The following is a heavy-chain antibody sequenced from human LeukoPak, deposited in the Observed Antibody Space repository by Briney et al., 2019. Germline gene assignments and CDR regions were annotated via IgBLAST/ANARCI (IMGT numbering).Heavy chain of an antibody. CDR3: ARERDDYYFDY. Sequence: PGGSLRLSCAAAGFTFSSYAMSWVRQAPGKGLEWVSAISGSGDSTYSTDSVKGRFTISRDNAKNSLYLQMNSLRAEDTAVYYCARERDDYYFDYWRQGTLVTVSS. CDR2: ISGSGDST. V-gene: IGHV3-23*01. J-gene: IGHJ4*02. D-gene: IGHD3-3*01. CDR1: GFTFSSYA.